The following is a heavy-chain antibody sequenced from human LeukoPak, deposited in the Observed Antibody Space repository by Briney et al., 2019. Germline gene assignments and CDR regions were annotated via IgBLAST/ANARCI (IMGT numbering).Heavy chain of an antibody. CDR2: IYYSGST. Sequence: SETLSLTCTVSGGSISSSTYYWVWIRQPPGKGLEWIATIYYSGSTYYNPSLKSRVTISVDTSNNQFSLTLSSVTAADTAVYYCARHSDYVGDSSLDTDAFDVWGRGTMVTVSS. D-gene: IGHD4-23*01. J-gene: IGHJ3*01. CDR1: GGSISSSTYY. V-gene: IGHV4-39*01. CDR3: ARHSDYVGDSSLDTDAFDV.